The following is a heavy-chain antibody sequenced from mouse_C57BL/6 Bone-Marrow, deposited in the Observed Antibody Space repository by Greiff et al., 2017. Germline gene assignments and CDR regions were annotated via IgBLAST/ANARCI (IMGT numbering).Heavy chain of an antibody. CDR2: IRLKSDNYAT. V-gene: IGHV6-3*01. CDR1: GFTFSNYW. D-gene: IGHD2-5*01. Sequence: EVQVVESGGGLVQPGGSMKLSCVASGFTFSNYWMNWVRQSPEKGLEWVAQIRLKSDNYATHYEESVKGRFTISRDDSTSSVYLQVNNLRAEDTGSYYGTEEDSNLDFDDWGTGTTGTVSS. CDR3: TEEDSNLDFDD. J-gene: IGHJ1*03.